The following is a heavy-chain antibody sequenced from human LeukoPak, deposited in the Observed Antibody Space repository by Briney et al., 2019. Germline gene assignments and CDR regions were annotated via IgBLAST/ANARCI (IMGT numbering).Heavy chain of an antibody. CDR1: GFAFSNYA. D-gene: IGHD2-2*01. Sequence: GGSLRLSCSASGFAFSNYATHWVRQAPGKGLEYVAGINSNGGSTFCADSVKGRFTMSGDNSKNTLYLQMSSLRAEDTAVYYCAKGTSTKYYYYGMDVWGQGTTVTVSS. J-gene: IGHJ6*02. CDR3: AKGTSTKYYYYGMDV. CDR2: INSNGGST. V-gene: IGHV3-64D*06.